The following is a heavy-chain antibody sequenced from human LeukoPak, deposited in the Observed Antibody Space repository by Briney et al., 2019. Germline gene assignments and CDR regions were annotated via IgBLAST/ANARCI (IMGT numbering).Heavy chain of an antibody. CDR1: GYTFTSYD. Sequence: ASVKVSCKASGYTFTSYDINWVRQATGQGLEWMGWMNPNSGNTGHAQKFQGRVTMTRNTSISTAYMELSSLRSEDTAVYYCARDSSSWYGRYYYYYGMDVWGQGTTVTVSS. D-gene: IGHD6-13*01. CDR3: ARDSSSWYGRYYYYYGMDV. V-gene: IGHV1-8*01. J-gene: IGHJ6*02. CDR2: MNPNSGNT.